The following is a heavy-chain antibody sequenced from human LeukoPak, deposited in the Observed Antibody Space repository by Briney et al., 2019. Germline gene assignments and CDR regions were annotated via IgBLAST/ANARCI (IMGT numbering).Heavy chain of an antibody. J-gene: IGHJ5*02. Sequence: SQTLSLTCTVSGGSISSGGNYWNWIRQPPGKGLEWIGYVFQTGSTHYNPSLKSRVNISLDRAKNHFSLKLSSVTAADTAVYYCAKGGALDPWGPGTLVTVSS. V-gene: IGHV4-30-2*01. CDR1: GGSISSGGNY. CDR3: AKGGALDP. CDR2: VFQTGST.